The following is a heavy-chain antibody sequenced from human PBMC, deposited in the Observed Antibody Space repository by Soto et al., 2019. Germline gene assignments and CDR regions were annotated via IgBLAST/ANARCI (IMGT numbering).Heavy chain of an antibody. Sequence: GGSLRLSCAASGFTFSSYAMSWVRQAPGKGLEWVSAISGSGGSTYYADSVKGRFTISRDNSKNTLYLQMNSLRAEDTAVYYCANAVQLEPNTFQCLDYWGQGTLVTVSS. CDR3: ANAVQLEPNTFQCLDY. D-gene: IGHD1-1*01. CDR1: GFTFSSYA. V-gene: IGHV3-23*01. CDR2: ISGSGGST. J-gene: IGHJ4*02.